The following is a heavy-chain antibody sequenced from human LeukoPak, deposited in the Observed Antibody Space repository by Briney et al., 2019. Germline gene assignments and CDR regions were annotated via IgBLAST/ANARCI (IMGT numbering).Heavy chain of an antibody. CDR3: ARSYYDFWSGYYGEGTGAWFDP. CDR2: IIPIFGTA. D-gene: IGHD3-3*01. J-gene: IGHJ5*02. V-gene: IGHV1-69*05. Sequence: SVKVSCKASGGTFSSYAISWVRQAPGQGLEWMGGIIPIFGTANYAQKFQGRVTITTDESTSTAYMELSSLRSEDTAVYYCARSYYDFWSGYYGEGTGAWFDPWGQGTLVTVSS. CDR1: GGTFSSYA.